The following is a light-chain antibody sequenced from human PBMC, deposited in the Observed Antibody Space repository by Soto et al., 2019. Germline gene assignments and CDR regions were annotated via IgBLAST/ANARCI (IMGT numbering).Light chain of an antibody. Sequence: EIVLTQSPATLSLSPGERATLSCRASQSVSSYLAWYQQKPGQAPRLLIYDASNRAPGIPARFSGSESGTDFTRNISSLEPDDVAVYYCQQRSNWPPFGGGTKLEIK. V-gene: IGKV3-11*01. J-gene: IGKJ4*01. CDR2: DAS. CDR1: QSVSSY. CDR3: QQRSNWPP.